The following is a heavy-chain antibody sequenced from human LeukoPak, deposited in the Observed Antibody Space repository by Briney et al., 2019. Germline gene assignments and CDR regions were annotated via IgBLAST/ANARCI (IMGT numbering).Heavy chain of an antibody. V-gene: IGHV7-4-1*02. Sequence: ASVKVSCKASGYTFTSYAMNWVRQAPGQGLEWMGWINTNTGNPTYAQGFTGRFVFSLDTSVSTAYLQISSLKAEDTAVYYCASTYYDFWSGYPVFYYGMDIWGQGTTVTVSS. CDR3: ASTYYDFWSGYPVFYYGMDI. D-gene: IGHD3-3*01. CDR2: INTNTGNP. CDR1: GYTFTSYA. J-gene: IGHJ6*02.